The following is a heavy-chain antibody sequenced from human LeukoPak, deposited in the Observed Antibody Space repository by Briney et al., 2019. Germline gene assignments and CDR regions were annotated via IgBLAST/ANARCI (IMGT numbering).Heavy chain of an antibody. J-gene: IGHJ4*02. CDR3: ARDSMVRGATGPFFDY. V-gene: IGHV3-30-3*01. D-gene: IGHD3-10*01. CDR2: ISYDGTNK. Sequence: GGSLRLSCAASEFTFSTYSMHWVRQAPGKGLEWVTVISYDGTNKFYADSVKGRFTISRDNSKSMVYLQMNSLRAEDTAVYYCARDSMVRGATGPFFDYWGQGTLVTVSS. CDR1: EFTFSTYS.